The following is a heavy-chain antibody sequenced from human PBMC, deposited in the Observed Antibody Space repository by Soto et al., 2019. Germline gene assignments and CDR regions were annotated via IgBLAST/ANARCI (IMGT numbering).Heavy chain of an antibody. D-gene: IGHD6-19*01. V-gene: IGHV4-39*01. CDR2: IYYSGST. CDR1: GGSISSSSYY. J-gene: IGHJ4*02. Sequence: SETLSLTCTVSGGSISSSSYYWGWIRQPPGKGLEWIGSIYYSGSTYYNPSLKSRVTISVDTSKNQFSLKLSSVTAADTAVYYCANAGSAGSFDDWGQRTLVTVSS. CDR3: ANAGSAGSFDD.